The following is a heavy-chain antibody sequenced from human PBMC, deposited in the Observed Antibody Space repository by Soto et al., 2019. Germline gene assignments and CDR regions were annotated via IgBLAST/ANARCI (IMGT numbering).Heavy chain of an antibody. D-gene: IGHD5-12*01. J-gene: IGHJ4*02. Sequence: PGGSLRLSCAASGFSLSNYWKHWVRQAPGKGLVWVSRINIDGSTTTYADSVKGRFTISRDNAKNTLYLQMNSLRDEDTAVYYCVRIRRGDGYTFGYWGQGTLVTVSS. V-gene: IGHV3-74*01. CDR1: GFSLSNYW. CDR3: VRIRRGDGYTFGY. CDR2: INIDGSTT.